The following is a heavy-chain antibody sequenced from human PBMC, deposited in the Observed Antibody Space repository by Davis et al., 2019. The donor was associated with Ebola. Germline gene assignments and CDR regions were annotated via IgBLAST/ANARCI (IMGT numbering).Heavy chain of an antibody. CDR1: GFTFSSYG. CDR3: AKAFQGGSCYSCGMDV. V-gene: IGHV3-30*02. D-gene: IGHD2-15*01. Sequence: PGGSLRLSCAASGFTFSSYGMHWVRQAPGKGLEWVAFIRYDGSNKYYADSVKGRFTISRDNSKNTLYLQMNSLRAEDTAVYYCAKAFQGGSCYSCGMDVWGQGTTVTVSS. CDR2: IRYDGSNK. J-gene: IGHJ6*02.